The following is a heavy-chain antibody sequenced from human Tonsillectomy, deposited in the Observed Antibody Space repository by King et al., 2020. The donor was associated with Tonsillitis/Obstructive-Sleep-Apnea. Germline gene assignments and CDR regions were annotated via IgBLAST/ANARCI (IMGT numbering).Heavy chain of an antibody. Sequence: QLVQSGGGLVQPGGSLRLSCAASGFTFSSYSMNWVRQAPGKGLEWVSYISSSSSTIFYADSVKGRFAISRDNAKNSLYLQMNSLRDEETAVYYCARAGEGHGGFGDYRSACDIWGQGTMVTVSS. CDR2: ISSSSSTI. CDR1: GFTFSSYS. J-gene: IGHJ3*02. V-gene: IGHV3-48*02. D-gene: IGHD4-17*01. CDR3: ARAGEGHGGFGDYRSACDI.